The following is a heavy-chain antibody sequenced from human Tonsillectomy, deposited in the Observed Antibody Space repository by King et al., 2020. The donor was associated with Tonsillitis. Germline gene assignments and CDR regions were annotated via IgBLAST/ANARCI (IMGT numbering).Heavy chain of an antibody. J-gene: IGHJ4*02. D-gene: IGHD1-1*01. CDR3: AREDNYYFDY. V-gene: IGHV4-59*01. CDR1: GGSISSYY. CDR2: IYYSGST. Sequence: VQLQESGPGLVKPSETLSLTCTVSGGSISSYYWSWVRQPPGKGLEWIGYIYYSGSTNYNPSLKSRVTISVDTSKNQFSLKLSSVTAADTAVYYCAREDNYYFDYWGQGTLVTVSS.